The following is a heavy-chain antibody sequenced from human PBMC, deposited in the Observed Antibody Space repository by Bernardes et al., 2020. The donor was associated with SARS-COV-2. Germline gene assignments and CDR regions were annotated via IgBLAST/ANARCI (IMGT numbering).Heavy chain of an antibody. D-gene: IGHD3-22*01. J-gene: IGHJ4*02. CDR1: GGSFSGHD. CDR2: INHSGTT. CDR3: ARGNYFDGTGQLDF. V-gene: IGHV4-34*01. Sequence: SEPLSLTCAVYGGSFSGHDWSWIRQSPGKGLEWIGEINHSGTTNYNPSLKSRVTMSVDTSKNQFSLKVTSMTAADTAVYYCARGNYFDGTGQLDFWGRGILVTVSS.